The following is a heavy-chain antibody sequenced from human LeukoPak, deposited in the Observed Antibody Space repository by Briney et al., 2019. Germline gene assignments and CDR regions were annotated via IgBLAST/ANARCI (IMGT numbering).Heavy chain of an antibody. V-gene: IGHV1-2*02. J-gene: IGHJ4*02. CDR2: INPHSGDT. Sequence: GASVKVSCKASGYSLTDYYIHWVRQAPGQGLEWMGWINPHSGDTNYVQKFQGRVTMTRDTSINTAYMDLSRLTSDDTAVYYCARSSYGDYSGISDYWGQGTLVTVSS. D-gene: IGHD4-17*01. CDR1: GYSLTDYY. CDR3: ARSSYGDYSGISDY.